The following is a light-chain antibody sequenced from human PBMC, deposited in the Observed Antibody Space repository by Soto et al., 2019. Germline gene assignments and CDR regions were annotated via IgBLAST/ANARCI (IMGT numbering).Light chain of an antibody. J-gene: IGKJ1*01. CDR3: QQYDSVGT. CDR1: QSITNNS. Sequence: IKLLQLPGPLFLSKGERGALSFRASQSITNNSLACAQQKPGQAPRLLIYGASNRATGIPDRFSGSGSGTDFTLTISRLEPEDVAVYYCQQYDSVGTFGQGTKVDIK. V-gene: IGKV3-20*01. CDR2: GAS.